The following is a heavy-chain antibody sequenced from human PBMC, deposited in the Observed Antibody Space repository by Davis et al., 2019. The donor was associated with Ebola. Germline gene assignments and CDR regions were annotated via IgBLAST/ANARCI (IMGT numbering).Heavy chain of an antibody. CDR2: IAGRGSTI. J-gene: IGHJ2*01. CDR1: GFTFSRYT. CDR3: ARVGDWGWFFDL. Sequence: GESLKISCAAFGFTFSRYTMNWVRQAPGKGLEWVSYIAGRGSTIFYAASVKGRFTISRDNAKNSLYLQMNSLRDEDTAVYYCARVGDWGWFFDLWGRGTLVTVSS. V-gene: IGHV3-48*02. D-gene: IGHD3/OR15-3a*01.